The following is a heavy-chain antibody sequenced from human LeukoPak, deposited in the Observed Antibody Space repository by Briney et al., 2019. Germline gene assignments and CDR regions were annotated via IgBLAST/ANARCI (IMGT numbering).Heavy chain of an antibody. CDR1: GFTFNTYA. CDR3: AKTSSSLPPFDY. Sequence: GGSLRLSCAASGFTFNTYAMNWVRQAPGKGLEWVSVISNSGGDTYYADSVQGRFTISRDNSKNTLYLQMNSLRAEDTAVYYCAKTSSSLPPFDYWGQGTLVTVSS. D-gene: IGHD6-6*01. V-gene: IGHV3-23*01. CDR2: ISNSGGDT. J-gene: IGHJ4*02.